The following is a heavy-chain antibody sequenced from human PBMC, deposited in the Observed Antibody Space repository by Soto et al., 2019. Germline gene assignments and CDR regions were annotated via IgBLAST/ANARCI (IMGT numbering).Heavy chain of an antibody. CDR2: ISGSGGST. CDR1: GFTFSSYA. J-gene: IGHJ4*02. D-gene: IGHD4-4*01. CDR3: EKVSPAKYSTYFEC. Sequence: EVQLLESGGGLVQPGGSLRLSCAASGFTFSSYAMSWVRQAPGKGLEWVSAISGSGGSTYYADAVKGRFTICRDNYKNTLYLQMNSLRAEDTAVYYCEKVSPAKYSTYFECWGQGDLVTVSS. V-gene: IGHV3-23*01.